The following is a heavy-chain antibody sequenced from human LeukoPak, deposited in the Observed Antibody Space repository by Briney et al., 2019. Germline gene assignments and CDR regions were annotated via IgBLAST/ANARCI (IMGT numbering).Heavy chain of an antibody. D-gene: IGHD6-13*01. CDR3: ARVTGSSWYFDY. CDR2: IYYSGST. Sequence: SETLSLTCTVSGGSISSSSYYWGWIRQPPGKGLEWIGSIYYSGSTYYNPSLKSRVTISVDKSKNQFSLKLSSVTAADTAVYYCARVTGSSWYFDYWGQGTLVTVSS. V-gene: IGHV4-39*07. J-gene: IGHJ4*02. CDR1: GGSISSSSYY.